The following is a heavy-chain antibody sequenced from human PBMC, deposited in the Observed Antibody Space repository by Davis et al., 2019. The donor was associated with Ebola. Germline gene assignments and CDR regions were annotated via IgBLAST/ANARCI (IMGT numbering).Heavy chain of an antibody. CDR3: ATFISDFWSGYYGPFDY. CDR2: ISGSGKST. CDR1: GFTFNTYA. Sequence: GESLKISCGAAGFTFNTYAMSWVRQAPGKGLEWLTSISGSGKSTHYADSVKGRFTISRDNSKNTVYVHMNSLRVEDTAVYYCATFISDFWSGYYGPFDYWGQGTLVTVSS. V-gene: IGHV3-23*01. D-gene: IGHD3-3*01. J-gene: IGHJ4*02.